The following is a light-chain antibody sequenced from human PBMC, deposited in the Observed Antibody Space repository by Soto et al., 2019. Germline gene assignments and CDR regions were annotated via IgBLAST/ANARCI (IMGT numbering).Light chain of an antibody. Sequence: DIQMTQSPSSLSASVGDRVTITCRASQDISDYLAWYQQRPGKAPKLLIYAASTLQSGVPSRFSSSGSGTEFTPTISSLQPEDFATYSCQQLNSYPLTFGGGTKVDIK. CDR2: AAS. CDR1: QDISDY. V-gene: IGKV1-9*01. J-gene: IGKJ4*01. CDR3: QQLNSYPLT.